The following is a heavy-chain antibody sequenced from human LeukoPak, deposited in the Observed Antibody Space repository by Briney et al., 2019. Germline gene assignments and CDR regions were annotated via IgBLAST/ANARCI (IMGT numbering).Heavy chain of an antibody. J-gene: IGHJ4*02. V-gene: IGHV3-30*02. D-gene: IGHD1-26*01. CDR3: ARVSIVGATLDY. CDR2: IRYDGSNK. CDR1: GFTFSRYG. Sequence: PGGSLRLSCAASGFTFSRYGMHWVRQAPGKGLEWVAFIRYDGSNKNYADSVKGRFTISRDNSKNTLYLQMNSLRAEDTAVYYCARVSIVGATLDYWGQGTLVTVSS.